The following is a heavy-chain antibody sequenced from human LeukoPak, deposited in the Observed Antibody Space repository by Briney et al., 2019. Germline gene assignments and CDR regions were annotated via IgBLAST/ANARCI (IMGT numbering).Heavy chain of an antibody. CDR2: ISSSSSYI. D-gene: IGHD3-16*01. V-gene: IGHV3-21*01. Sequence: GGSLRLSCAASGFTFSSYEMNWVRQAPGKGLEWVSSISSSSSYIYYADSVKGRFTISRDNAKNSLYLQMNSLRAEDTAVYYCARALWPLGVIDYWGQGTLVTVSS. CDR3: ARALWPLGVIDY. CDR1: GFTFSSYE. J-gene: IGHJ4*02.